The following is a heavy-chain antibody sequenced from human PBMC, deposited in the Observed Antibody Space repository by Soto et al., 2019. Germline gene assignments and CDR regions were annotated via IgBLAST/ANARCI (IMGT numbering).Heavy chain of an antibody. Sequence: QVQLVQSGAEVKKPGSSVNVSCKTSGGTFGNSAVTWVRQAPGQGLEWLGGIVPMFGTANYAQKFQGRVTITPEQWTITAYMELNSLKTDDTAVYYCARDGDPQSAFWSGPLGGGRFDPWGQGTLVTVSS. CDR3: ARDGDPQSAFWSGPLGGGRFDP. J-gene: IGHJ5*02. CDR2: IVPMFGTA. D-gene: IGHD3-3*01. V-gene: IGHV1-69*05. CDR1: GGTFGNSA.